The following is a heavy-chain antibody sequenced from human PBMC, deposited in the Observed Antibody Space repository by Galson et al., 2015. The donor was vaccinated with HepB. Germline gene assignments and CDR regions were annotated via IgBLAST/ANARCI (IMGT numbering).Heavy chain of an antibody. CDR1: GFIFSSYA. J-gene: IGHJ6*02. V-gene: IGHV3-30*04. CDR2: ISYDGSKK. D-gene: IGHD2-15*01. Sequence: SLRLSCAASGFIFSSYAMHWVRQAPGKGLEWVAVISYDGSKKFYADSVKGRFTISRDQSKNTLYLQMNSLRGEDTAVYYCARTYCSGGSCYGLYYYYGLDVWDQGTTVTVSS. CDR3: ARTYCSGGSCYGLYYYYGLDV.